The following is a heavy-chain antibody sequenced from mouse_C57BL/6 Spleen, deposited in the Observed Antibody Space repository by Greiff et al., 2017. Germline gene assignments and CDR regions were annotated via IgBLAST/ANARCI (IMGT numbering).Heavy chain of an antibody. CDR1: GFTFSSYA. CDR3: ARGRPLYYAMDY. V-gene: IGHV5-4*03. J-gene: IGHJ4*01. Sequence: EVKLMESGGGLVKPGGSLKLSCAASGFTFSSYAMSWVRQTPEKRLEWVATISDGGSYTYYPDNVKGRFTISRDNAKNNLYLQMSHLKSEDTAMYYCARGRPLYYAMDYWGQGTSVTVSS. CDR2: ISDGGSYT.